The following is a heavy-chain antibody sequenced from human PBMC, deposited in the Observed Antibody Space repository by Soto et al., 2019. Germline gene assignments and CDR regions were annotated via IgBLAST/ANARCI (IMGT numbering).Heavy chain of an antibody. CDR1: GFTFSSYG. Sequence: QVQLVESGGGVVQPGRSLRLSCAASGFTFSSYGMHWVRQAPGKGLEWVAVIWYDGSNKYYADSVKGRFTISRDNSKNTLYLQMNSLRAEDTAVYYCARAGGYSYVWFDYWGQGTLVTVSS. V-gene: IGHV3-33*01. D-gene: IGHD5-18*01. CDR2: IWYDGSNK. J-gene: IGHJ4*02. CDR3: ARAGGYSYVWFDY.